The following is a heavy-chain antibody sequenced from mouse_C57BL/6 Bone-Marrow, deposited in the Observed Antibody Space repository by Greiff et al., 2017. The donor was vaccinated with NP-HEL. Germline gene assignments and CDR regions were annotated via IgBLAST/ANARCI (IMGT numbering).Heavy chain of an antibody. J-gene: IGHJ4*01. CDR1: GFTFSDYG. CDR3: SRGGYDGDYYAMDY. CDR2: ISNLAYSI. V-gene: IGHV5-15*01. Sequence: EVQLVESGGGLVQPGGSLKLSCAASGFTFSDYGMAWVRQAPRKGPEWVAFISNLAYSIYYADTVTGRFPISRENAKNTLYREMSSLRSEDTAIYYCSRGGYDGDYYAMDYWGQGTSVTVSS. D-gene: IGHD2-2*01.